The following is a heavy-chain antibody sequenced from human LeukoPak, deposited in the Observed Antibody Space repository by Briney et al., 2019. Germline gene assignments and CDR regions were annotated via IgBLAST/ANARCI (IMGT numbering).Heavy chain of an antibody. Sequence: GGTLRLSSAASGFTFSSYGMSWVRQAPGKGLEWVSAISGGGGSTYYADSVKGRFTISRDNSKNTLYLQMNSLRAEDTAVYYCAKAPYDSSGWNFDYWGQGTLVTVSS. CDR3: AKAPYDSSGWNFDY. V-gene: IGHV3-23*01. CDR2: ISGGGGST. J-gene: IGHJ4*02. D-gene: IGHD3-22*01. CDR1: GFTFSSYG.